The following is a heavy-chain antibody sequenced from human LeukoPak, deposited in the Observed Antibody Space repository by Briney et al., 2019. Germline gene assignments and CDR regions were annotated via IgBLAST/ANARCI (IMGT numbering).Heavy chain of an antibody. CDR1: GFTFSTFW. CDR2: INWNGDST. D-gene: IGHD3-10*01. Sequence: GGSLRLSCAASGFTFSTFWMHWVRQTPGKGLEWVSSINWNGDSTGYADSVKGRFTISRDNAKNFLYLQMNSLRAEDTALYYCARSGYFYYMDVWGKGTTVTVSS. CDR3: ARSGYFYYMDV. V-gene: IGHV3-20*04. J-gene: IGHJ6*03.